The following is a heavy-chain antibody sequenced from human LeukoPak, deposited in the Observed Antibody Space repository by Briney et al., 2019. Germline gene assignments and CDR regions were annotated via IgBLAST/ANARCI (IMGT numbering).Heavy chain of an antibody. Sequence: GGSLRLSCAATGFTFSSYSMNWVRQAPGKGLEWVSSISRSSSYIYYADSVKGRFTISRDKAKNSLYLQMNSLRAEDTAVYYCARRYCSSTSCYFYYYYYMDVWGKGTTVTVSS. CDR1: GFTFSSYS. CDR3: ARRYCSSTSCYFYYYYYMDV. D-gene: IGHD2-2*01. J-gene: IGHJ6*03. V-gene: IGHV3-21*01. CDR2: ISRSSSYI.